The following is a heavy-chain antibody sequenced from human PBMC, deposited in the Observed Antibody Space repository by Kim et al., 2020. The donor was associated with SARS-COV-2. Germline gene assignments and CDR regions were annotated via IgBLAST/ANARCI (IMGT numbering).Heavy chain of an antibody. CDR3: ARDGEPGDFGFDY. V-gene: IGHV3-30*03. J-gene: IGHJ4*02. Sequence: GGSLRLSCVAYGFSFSQYSMHWVRQAPGKGLEWVARISHDGRNQQYVDSVKGRFICSRDKYKNTLYLQMNSLRVEDTAVYYCARDGEPGDFGFDYWGQGTPVTVSS. CDR1: GFSFSQYS. D-gene: IGHD3-3*01. CDR2: ISHDGRNQ.